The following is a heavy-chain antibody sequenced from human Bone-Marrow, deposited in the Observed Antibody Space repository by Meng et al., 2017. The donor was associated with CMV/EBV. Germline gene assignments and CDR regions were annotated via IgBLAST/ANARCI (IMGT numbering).Heavy chain of an antibody. J-gene: IGHJ4*02. Sequence: KVSGTAPGYTLTDSCPHWVRQAPGQGREWMGWINPNSGVTNYAQNFQGRLSMTRDTSISTASMELTNLISDDTAVYYCARDFSGSYDFWGQGTLVTVSS. CDR1: GYTLTDSC. D-gene: IGHD1-26*01. CDR2: INPNSGVT. V-gene: IGHV1-2*02. CDR3: ARDFSGSYDF.